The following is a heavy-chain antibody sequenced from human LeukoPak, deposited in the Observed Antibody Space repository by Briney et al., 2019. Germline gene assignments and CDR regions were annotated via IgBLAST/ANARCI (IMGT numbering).Heavy chain of an antibody. D-gene: IGHD6-13*01. V-gene: IGHV4-59*11. CDR2: IYYGGST. CDR1: GGSISSHY. J-gene: IGHJ5*02. Sequence: SETLSLTCTVSGGSISSHYWSWIRQPPGKGLEWIGYIYYGGSTNYNPSLKSRVTISVDTSKNQFSLKLSSVTAADTAVYYCARDQYGSSYGRFDPWGQGTLVTVSS. CDR3: ARDQYGSSYGRFDP.